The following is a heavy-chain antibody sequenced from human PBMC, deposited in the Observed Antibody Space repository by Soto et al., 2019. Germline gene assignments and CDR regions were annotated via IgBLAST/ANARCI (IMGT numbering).Heavy chain of an antibody. J-gene: IGHJ3*01. Sequence: QVQLVESGGGVVQPGTSLRLSCAASGFTFNNYGMHWVRQAPGTGLEWVAAISNDGSDKYYADSVKGRLTISRDNSKNTLYLQMDSLRAEDTAAYYCAKDQGIAASHGIDWGQGTMVTVSS. CDR3: AKDQGIAASHGID. D-gene: IGHD6-13*01. V-gene: IGHV3-30*18. CDR1: GFTFNNYG. CDR2: ISNDGSDK.